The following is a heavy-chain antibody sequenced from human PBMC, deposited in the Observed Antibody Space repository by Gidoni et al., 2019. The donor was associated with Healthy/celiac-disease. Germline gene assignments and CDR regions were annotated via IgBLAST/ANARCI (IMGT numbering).Heavy chain of an antibody. Sequence: EVQLVESGGGLVKPGGSLRLSCAASGFTFSSYSMNWVRQAPGKGLEWVSSISSSSSYIYYADSVKGRFTISRDNAKNSLYLQMNSLRAEDTAVYYCARLGYCSGGSCSTPRNYYYYGMDVWGQGTTVTVSS. CDR2: ISSSSSYI. D-gene: IGHD2-15*01. CDR3: ARLGYCSGGSCSTPRNYYYYGMDV. CDR1: GFTFSSYS. J-gene: IGHJ6*02. V-gene: IGHV3-21*01.